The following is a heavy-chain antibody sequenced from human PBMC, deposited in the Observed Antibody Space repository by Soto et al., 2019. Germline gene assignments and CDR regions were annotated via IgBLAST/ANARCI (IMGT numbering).Heavy chain of an antibody. CDR3: ARGHTSSPNWFDP. D-gene: IGHD6-6*01. J-gene: IGHJ5*02. CDR1: GFTFSSYW. Sequence: EVQLVESGGGLVQPGGSLRLSCAASGFTFSSYWMSWVRQAPGKGLEWVANIKQDGSAKYYVDSVKDRFTISKDNAKNSVYLQMNSLRAEDTAVYYCARGHTSSPNWFDPWGQGTLVTVSS. CDR2: IKQDGSAK. V-gene: IGHV3-7*03.